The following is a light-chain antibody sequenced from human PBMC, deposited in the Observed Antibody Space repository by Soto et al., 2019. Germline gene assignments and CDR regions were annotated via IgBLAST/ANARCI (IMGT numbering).Light chain of an antibody. J-gene: IGKJ5*01. CDR3: QQYENLPT. Sequence: DIQMTQSPSSLSASVGDRVTITCRASQSISSWLAWYQQKPGKAPKFLIYDAPNLEAGVPSRFRGSGSGTDFTFTISRLQPEDIATYYCQQYENLPTFGQGTRLENK. CDR2: DAP. CDR1: QSISSW. V-gene: IGKV1-33*01.